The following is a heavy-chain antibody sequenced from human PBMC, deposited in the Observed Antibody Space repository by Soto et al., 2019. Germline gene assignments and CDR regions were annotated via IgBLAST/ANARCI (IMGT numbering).Heavy chain of an antibody. CDR2: VIPMLDIA. CDR3: ARTKLHYDSSGYYFDYFAF. D-gene: IGHD3-22*01. V-gene: IGHV1-69*02. Sequence: AGKVSCDASGGTFSIDSMNWVRKAPGQGLEWMGRVIPMLDIANYAQNFQGRVKITADKSTSTAYMELSSLTSEDTAVYYCARTKLHYDSSGYYFDYFAFWGQ. CDR1: GGTFSIDS. J-gene: IGHJ4*01.